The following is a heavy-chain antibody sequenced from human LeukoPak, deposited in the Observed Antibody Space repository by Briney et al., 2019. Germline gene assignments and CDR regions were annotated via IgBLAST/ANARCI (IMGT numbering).Heavy chain of an antibody. J-gene: IGHJ4*02. Sequence: GGSLRLSCAASGFTVSTNYMTWVRQAPGKGLEWVSVIYSGGSTYYADSVKGRFTISRDNSKNTLYLQMNSLRAEDTAVYYCARAKRAMVVAGMDYWGQGTLVTVSS. D-gene: IGHD6-19*01. CDR2: IYSGGST. CDR3: ARAKRAMVVAGMDY. V-gene: IGHV3-66*02. CDR1: GFTVSTNY.